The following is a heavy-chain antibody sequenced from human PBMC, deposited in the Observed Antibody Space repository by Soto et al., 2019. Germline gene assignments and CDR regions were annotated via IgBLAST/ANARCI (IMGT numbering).Heavy chain of an antibody. CDR3: ARAPAHGHYSPEWFDP. Sequence: QVQLVQSGAEVKKPGASVKVSCKASGYTFTSYYMHWVRQAPGQGLEWMGIINPSGGRTSYAQKCRGSVTMTGDTSTSTVYMELISLRSEDTAVYYCARAPAHGHYSPEWFDPWGQGTLVTVSS. J-gene: IGHJ5*02. V-gene: IGHV1-46*01. D-gene: IGHD4-17*01. CDR2: INPSGGRT. CDR1: GYTFTSYY.